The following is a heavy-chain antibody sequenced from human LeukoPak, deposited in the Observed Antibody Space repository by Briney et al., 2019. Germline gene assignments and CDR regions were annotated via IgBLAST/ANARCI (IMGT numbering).Heavy chain of an antibody. J-gene: IGHJ4*02. D-gene: IGHD1-1*01. CDR3: TRGYNPCPGDY. Sequence: PGGSLRLSCAASGFTFSNHWLHWVRQAPGKGLVWVSGIQGDGTDTIYADSVKGRFTISRDNAKNTVYLQMNSLSVDDTAVYYCTRGYNPCPGDYWGQGARVTVPS. CDR2: IQGDGTDT. CDR1: GFTFSNHW. V-gene: IGHV3-74*01.